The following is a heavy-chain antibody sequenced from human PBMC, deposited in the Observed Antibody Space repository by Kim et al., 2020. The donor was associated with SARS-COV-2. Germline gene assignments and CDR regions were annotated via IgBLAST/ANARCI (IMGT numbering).Heavy chain of an antibody. CDR2: INPSGGST. CDR3: AREKVVVAATLFDYYYYGMDV. J-gene: IGHJ6*02. Sequence: ASVKVSCKASGYTFTSYYMHWVRQAPGQGLEWMGIINPSGGSTSYAQKFQGRVTMTRDTSTSTVYMELSSLRSEDTAVYYCAREKVVVAATLFDYYYYGMDVWGQGTTVTVSS. D-gene: IGHD2-15*01. V-gene: IGHV1-46*01. CDR1: GYTFTSYY.